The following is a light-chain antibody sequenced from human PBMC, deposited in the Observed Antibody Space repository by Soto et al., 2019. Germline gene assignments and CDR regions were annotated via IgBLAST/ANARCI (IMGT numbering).Light chain of an antibody. CDR1: QSVSSY. Sequence: EIVLTQSPATLSLSPGERATLSCRASQSVSSYLAWYQQKPGQAPRLLIYDASNRATGIPARFSGSGSGTXXXLTISSLEPEDFAVYYCQQRSNWPTWTFGQGTKV. CDR2: DAS. J-gene: IGKJ1*01. CDR3: QQRSNWPTWT. V-gene: IGKV3-11*01.